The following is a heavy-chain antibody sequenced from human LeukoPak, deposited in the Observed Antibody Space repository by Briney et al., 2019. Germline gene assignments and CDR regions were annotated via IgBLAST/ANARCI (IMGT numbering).Heavy chain of an antibody. V-gene: IGHV3-30*02. J-gene: IGHJ4*02. CDR3: ARGLFGVVPRVYYFDY. Sequence: GGSLRLSCAASGFTFGSYGLHGVRKAPGKGLEGVAFIRYDGSTKYYVDSVKGRFTISRDNSMNTLYLQMNSLRAEDTAVYYCARGLFGVVPRVYYFDYWGQGTLVTVSS. CDR2: IRYDGSTK. D-gene: IGHD3-3*01. CDR1: GFTFGSYG.